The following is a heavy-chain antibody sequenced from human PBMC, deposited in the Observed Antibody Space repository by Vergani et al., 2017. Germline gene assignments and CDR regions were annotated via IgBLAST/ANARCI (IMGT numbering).Heavy chain of an antibody. CDR1: GYTFTSYG. CDR3: ARGQLVQDYYYYYYMDV. D-gene: IGHD6-6*01. Sequence: QVQLVQSGAEVKKPGASVKVSCKASGYTFTSYGISWVRQAPGQGLEWMGWISAYNGNTNYAQKLQGRVTMTRDTSTSTVYMELSSLRSEDTAVYYCARGQLVQDYYYYYYMDVGGKGTTVTVSS. CDR2: ISAYNGNT. J-gene: IGHJ6*03. V-gene: IGHV1-18*01.